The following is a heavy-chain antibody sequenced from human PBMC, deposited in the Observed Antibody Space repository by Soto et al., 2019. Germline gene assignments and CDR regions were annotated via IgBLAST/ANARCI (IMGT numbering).Heavy chain of an antibody. Sequence: QVQLVESGGGVVQPGRSLRLSCAASGFTFSTYDMHWVRQAPGKGLDWVAVIWYDGRNKYYADSVKGRFTISRDSSKNTVYLQMNSLRAEDTAVYYCARDRVSTVTTGIDYWGQGTLVTVSS. CDR3: ARDRVSTVTTGIDY. D-gene: IGHD4-17*01. V-gene: IGHV3-33*01. J-gene: IGHJ4*02. CDR1: GFTFSTYD. CDR2: IWYDGRNK.